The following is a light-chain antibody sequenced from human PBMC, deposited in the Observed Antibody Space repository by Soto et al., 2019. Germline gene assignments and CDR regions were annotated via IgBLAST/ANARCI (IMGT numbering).Light chain of an antibody. CDR1: QSISLF. CDR3: QQSYSPLMFT. J-gene: IGKJ2*01. CDR2: AAS. Sequence: DIQMTQSPSSLSASVGDRVTISCRASQSISLFLNWYRQKPGKAPELLIYAASSLQSGVPSRFSGSGSGTDFTLTISSLQPEDFATYYCQQSYSPLMFTFGQGTKLET. V-gene: IGKV1-39*01.